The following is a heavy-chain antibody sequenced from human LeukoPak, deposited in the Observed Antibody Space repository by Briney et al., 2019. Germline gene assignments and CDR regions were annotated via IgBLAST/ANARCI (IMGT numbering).Heavy chain of an antibody. CDR1: GFSFSSYE. J-gene: IGHJ3*02. CDR2: ISCSGSSI. CDR3: ARAKYSNSWNDAFDI. Sequence: GGSLRLSCGASGFSFSSYEMNWVRQAPGKGLEWVAYISCSGSSIYYADSVKGRFTVSRDNAKKSLDLQMNSLRAEDTAVYYCARAKYSNSWNDAFDIWGQGTMVTVSS. V-gene: IGHV3-48*03. D-gene: IGHD6-13*01.